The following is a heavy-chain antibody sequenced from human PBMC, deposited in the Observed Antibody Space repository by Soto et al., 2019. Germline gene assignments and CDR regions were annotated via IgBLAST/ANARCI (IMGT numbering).Heavy chain of an antibody. J-gene: IGHJ5*02. CDR3: ARDLTLYDSSGYYP. CDR1: GGSVSSGSHY. Sequence: SETLSLTCAVSGGSVSSGSHYWSWIRQPPGKGLEWIGHISYSGSTKYNPSLKSPVTISVDTSKNQFSLKLSSVTAADTAVYYCARDLTLYDSSGYYPWGQGTLVTVSS. V-gene: IGHV4-61*01. D-gene: IGHD3-22*01. CDR2: ISYSGST.